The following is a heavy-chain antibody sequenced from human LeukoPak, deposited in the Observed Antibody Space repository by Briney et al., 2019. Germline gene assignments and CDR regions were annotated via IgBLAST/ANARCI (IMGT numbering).Heavy chain of an antibody. Sequence: SETLSLTCTVSGDSIYWSWVRQSPGKGLQWIGTVYYSGATNYNPSLASRVTMSLDMSKSQFSLKLSSVTAADTAIYYCATVTSHPRYFDHWGQGTLVTVSS. V-gene: IGHV4-59*01. CDR3: ATVTSHPRYFDH. J-gene: IGHJ4*02. CDR2: VYYSGAT. CDR1: GDSIY. D-gene: IGHD2-21*02.